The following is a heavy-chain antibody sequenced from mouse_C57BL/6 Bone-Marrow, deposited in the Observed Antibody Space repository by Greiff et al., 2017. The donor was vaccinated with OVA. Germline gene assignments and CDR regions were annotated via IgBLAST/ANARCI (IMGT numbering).Heavy chain of an antibody. CDR2: IDPNSGGT. Sequence: VKLQQPGAELVKPGASVKLSCKASGYTFTSYWMHWVKQRPGRGLEWIGRIDPNSGGTKYNEKFKSKATLTVDKPSSTAYMQLSSLTSEDSAVYYCARWARYGSSYWYFDVWGTGTTVTVSS. CDR3: ARWARYGSSYWYFDV. D-gene: IGHD1-1*01. J-gene: IGHJ1*03. CDR1: GYTFTSYW. V-gene: IGHV1-72*01.